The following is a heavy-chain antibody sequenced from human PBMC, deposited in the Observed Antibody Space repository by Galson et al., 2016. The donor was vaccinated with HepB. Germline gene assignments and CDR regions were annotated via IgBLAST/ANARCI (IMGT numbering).Heavy chain of an antibody. CDR2: IWYDGSNK. Sequence: SLRLSCAASGFTFSNYGMHWVRQAPGKGLEWVAIIWYDGSNKYYADSVKGRFTISRDNSKNTVYLQMNILRAEDTAVYYCAREDRNSVGWYVRYFDYWGQGALVTVSS. V-gene: IGHV3-33*01. D-gene: IGHD6-19*01. CDR1: GFTFSNYG. CDR3: AREDRNSVGWYVRYFDY. J-gene: IGHJ4*02.